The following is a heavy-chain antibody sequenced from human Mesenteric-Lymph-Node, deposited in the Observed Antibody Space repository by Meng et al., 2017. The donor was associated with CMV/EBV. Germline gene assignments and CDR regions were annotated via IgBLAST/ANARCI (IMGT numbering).Heavy chain of an antibody. D-gene: IGHD7-27*01. CDR3: ARGGDLNV. Sequence: GESLKISCEASGFIFSRYEMNWVRQAPGKALEWVAYIDTSAYILYTADSVKGRFTISRNNGKSARFLQMNSLRVDDTAVYYCARGGDLNVWGQGTTVTVSS. CDR1: GFIFSRYE. V-gene: IGHV3-48*03. J-gene: IGHJ6*02. CDR2: IDTSAYIL.